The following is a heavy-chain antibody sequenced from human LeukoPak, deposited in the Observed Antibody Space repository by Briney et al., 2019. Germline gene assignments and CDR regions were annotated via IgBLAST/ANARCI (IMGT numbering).Heavy chain of an antibody. CDR3: GRGGSYRAFDI. CDR2: LRKKTNGYTT. V-gene: IGHV3-72*01. J-gene: IGHJ3*02. CDR1: GLTFSEHY. D-gene: IGHD1-14*01. Sequence: GGSLRLSCVASGLTFSEHYMDWVRQSPGQGLEWVGHLRKKTNGYTTEYAASVRRRFTISRDDSRNSLYLQMNSLKTEDTAVYYCGRGGSYRAFDIWGQGTMVTVSS.